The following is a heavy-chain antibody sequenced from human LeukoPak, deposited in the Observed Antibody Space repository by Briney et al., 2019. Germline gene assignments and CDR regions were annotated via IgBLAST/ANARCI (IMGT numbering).Heavy chain of an antibody. Sequence: GGSLRLSCAASGFTFSSYGMHWVRQAPGKGLEWVAVISYDGSNKYYADSVKGRFTISRDNSKNTLYLQMNSLRAEDTAMYYCAKDESGDYWGQGTLVTVSS. V-gene: IGHV3-30*18. CDR2: ISYDGSNK. CDR3: AKDESGDY. J-gene: IGHJ4*02. CDR1: GFTFSSYG. D-gene: IGHD6-25*01.